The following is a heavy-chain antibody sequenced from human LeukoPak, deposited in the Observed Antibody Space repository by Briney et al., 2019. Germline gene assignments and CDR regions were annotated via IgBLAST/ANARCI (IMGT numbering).Heavy chain of an antibody. Sequence: PGGSLRLSCAASGFTFSSYAMSWVRQAPGKGLEWVSAISGSGGSTYYADSEKGRFTISRDNSKNTLYLQMNSLRAEDTAVYYCAKVGSGPFNREERAFDIWGQGTMVTVSS. D-gene: IGHD2-15*01. CDR1: GFTFSSYA. CDR2: ISGSGGST. J-gene: IGHJ3*02. V-gene: IGHV3-23*01. CDR3: AKVGSGPFNREERAFDI.